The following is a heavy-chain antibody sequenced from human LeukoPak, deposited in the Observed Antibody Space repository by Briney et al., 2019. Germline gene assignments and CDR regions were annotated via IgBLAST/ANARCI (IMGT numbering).Heavy chain of an antibody. D-gene: IGHD6-19*01. V-gene: IGHV1-69*13. CDR3: ARGRMAGTYVFDY. CDR1: GDTFSSYA. CDR2: IIPIFGTA. J-gene: IGHJ4*02. Sequence: ASVKVSCKASGDTFSSYAISWVRQAPGQGLEWMGGIIPIFGTANYAQKFQGRVTITADESTSTACMDLSSLRSEDTAVYYCARGRMAGTYVFDYWGQGTLVTVSS.